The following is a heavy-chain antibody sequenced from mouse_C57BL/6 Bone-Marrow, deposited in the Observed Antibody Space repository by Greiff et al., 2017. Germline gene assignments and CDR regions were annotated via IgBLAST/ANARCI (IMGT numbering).Heavy chain of an antibody. J-gene: IGHJ3*01. CDR1: GYTFTSYW. D-gene: IGHD1-1*01. CDR2: IVPSDSST. Sequence: QVQLQQPGPELVKPGASVKLSCKASGYTFTSYWMQWVKQRPGQGLEWIGGIVPSDSSTNYNQKFKGKATLTVDTSSSTAYMLLRRLTSEDSAVYYCARRAYYYGSSAWFAYWGQGTLVTVSA. V-gene: IGHV1-50*01. CDR3: ARRAYYYGSSAWFAY.